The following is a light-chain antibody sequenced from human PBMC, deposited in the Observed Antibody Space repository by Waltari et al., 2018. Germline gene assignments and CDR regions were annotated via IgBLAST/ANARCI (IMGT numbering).Light chain of an antibody. Sequence: EIVLTQSPGPLSLSQGERATFPCRASQSVTSSYLAWYQQKPGQAPRHLIYVAASRATGIPDRFSGSGSGTDFTLTISRLEPEDSAVYYCQQYGSSPRTFGQGTKVEIK. CDR1: QSVTSSY. CDR2: VAA. J-gene: IGKJ1*01. CDR3: QQYGSSPRT. V-gene: IGKV3-20*01.